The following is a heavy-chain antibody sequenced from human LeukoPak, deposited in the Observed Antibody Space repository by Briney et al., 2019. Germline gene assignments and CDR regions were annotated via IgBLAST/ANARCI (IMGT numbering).Heavy chain of an antibody. CDR3: VRGPDYYYDSSGSFDY. Sequence: PGGSLRLSCAVSGFTFSDHYFAWVRQARGKGLEWISYIINRANTIYYADSVRCRFTISRDNAKNSLFLQMNSLRVEDTAVYYCVRGPDYYYDSSGSFDYWGHGTLVTVSS. J-gene: IGHJ4*01. CDR1: GFTFSDHY. D-gene: IGHD3-22*01. V-gene: IGHV3-11*04. CDR2: IINRANTI.